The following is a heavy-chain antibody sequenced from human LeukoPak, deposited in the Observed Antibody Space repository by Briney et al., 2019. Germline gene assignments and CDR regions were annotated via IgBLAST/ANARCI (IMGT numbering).Heavy chain of an antibody. J-gene: IGHJ4*02. Sequence: SETLSLTCAVYGGSLSGYYWSWIRQPPGKGLEWIGEINHSGSTNYNPSLKSRVTISVDTSKNQFSLKLSSVTAADTAVYYCASSTANYYDSSGYYQTTGGVDYWGQGTLVTVSS. CDR2: INHSGST. V-gene: IGHV4-34*01. CDR3: ASSTANYYDSSGYYQTTGGVDY. CDR1: GGSLSGYY. D-gene: IGHD3-22*01.